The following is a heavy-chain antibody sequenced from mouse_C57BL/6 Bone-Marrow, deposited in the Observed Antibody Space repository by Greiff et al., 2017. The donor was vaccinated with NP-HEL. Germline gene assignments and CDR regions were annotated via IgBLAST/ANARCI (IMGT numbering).Heavy chain of an antibody. CDR1: GYTFTDYY. CDR3: ARSNGTIVFDY. V-gene: IGHV1-76*01. J-gene: IGHJ2*01. D-gene: IGHD2-12*01. CDR2: IYPGSGNT. Sequence: VQLQQSGAELVRPGASVKLSCKASGYTFTDYYINWVKQRPGQGLEWIARIYPGSGNTYYNEKFKGKATLTAEKSSSTAYMQLSSLTSEDSAVYFCARSNGTIVFDYWGQGTTLTVSS.